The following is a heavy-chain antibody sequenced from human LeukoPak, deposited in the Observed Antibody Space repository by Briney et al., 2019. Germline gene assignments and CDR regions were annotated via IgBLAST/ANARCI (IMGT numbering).Heavy chain of an antibody. CDR1: GFTFSSYA. Sequence: GGSLRLSCVVSGFTFSSYAMSWVRQAPGKGLEWVAFIRYDGSNKYYADSVKGRFTISRDNSKNTLYLQMNSLRAEDTAVYYCARLSAYYYGSYFYYYMDVWGKGTTVTVSS. V-gene: IGHV3-30*02. CDR2: IRYDGSNK. J-gene: IGHJ6*03. D-gene: IGHD3-10*01. CDR3: ARLSAYYYGSYFYYYMDV.